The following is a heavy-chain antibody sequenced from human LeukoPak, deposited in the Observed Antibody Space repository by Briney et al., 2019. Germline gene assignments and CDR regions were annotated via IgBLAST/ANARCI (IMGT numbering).Heavy chain of an antibody. V-gene: IGHV4-59*01. CDR1: GGSISSYY. D-gene: IGHD3-22*01. CDR2: ICYSGGT. Sequence: SETLSLTCTVSGGSISSYYWNWIRQPPGKGLEWIGYICYSGGTNYKPSLKSRVTISLDTSKNQFSLKLSSVTAADTAVYYCAGASLYYDSSGQRTFDIWGQGTMVTVSS. J-gene: IGHJ3*02. CDR3: AGASLYYDSSGQRTFDI.